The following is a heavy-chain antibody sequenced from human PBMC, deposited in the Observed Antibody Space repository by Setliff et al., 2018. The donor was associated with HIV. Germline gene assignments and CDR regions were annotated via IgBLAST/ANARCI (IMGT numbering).Heavy chain of an antibody. CDR2: IKSGGTA. CDR1: GFSFSGAW. D-gene: IGHD2-15*01. V-gene: IGHV3-15*01. Sequence: LRLSCAASGFSFSGAWMRWVRQAPGKGLEWVAQIKSGGTADYAAPVKGRFTISRDDSKNVVSLQMDSLRTEDTAVYYCTADLPDSAPYCFDYWGQGALVTVSS. CDR3: TADLPDSAPYCFDY. J-gene: IGHJ4*02.